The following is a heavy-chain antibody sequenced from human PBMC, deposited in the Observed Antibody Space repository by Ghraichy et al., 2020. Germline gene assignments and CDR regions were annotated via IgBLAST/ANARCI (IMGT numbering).Heavy chain of an antibody. CDR1: GYSFSDSY. CDR3: VREVSATYFDP. J-gene: IGHJ5*02. Sequence: ASVKVSCKASGYSFSDSYMHWVRQAPGQGLEWVGWINPSTGGAHYAQKFQGRVTMTRDTSSSTAYMELTSPRSDDTAVYYCVREVSATYFDPWGQGTLVTVSS. V-gene: IGHV1-2*02. CDR2: INPSTGGA.